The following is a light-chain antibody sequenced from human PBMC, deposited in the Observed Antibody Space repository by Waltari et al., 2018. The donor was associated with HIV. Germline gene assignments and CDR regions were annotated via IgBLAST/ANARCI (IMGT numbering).Light chain of an antibody. CDR2: QDN. Sequence: SYDLTQPPSVSVSPGQTATITCSGDKLGDKYSCWYQQKPGQSPVLVIYQDNKRPSGIPERFSGSNSGNTATLTISGTQAMDEADYYWQAWDTRAVFGGGTKLTVL. J-gene: IGLJ2*01. V-gene: IGLV3-1*01. CDR1: KLGDKY. CDR3: QAWDTRAV.